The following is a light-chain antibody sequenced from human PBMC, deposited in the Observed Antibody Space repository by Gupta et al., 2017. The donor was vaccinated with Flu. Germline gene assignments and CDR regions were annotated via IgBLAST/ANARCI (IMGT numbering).Light chain of an antibody. CDR2: RAS. CDR3: HQYNSPWT. V-gene: IGKV1-5*03. J-gene: IGKJ1*01. Sequence: DIQMTQSPSTLSASIGDRVTITCRASQTVSIWLAWYQQKPGKAPKLLIYRASKLDSGVPSRFSGSGSETEFTLTISSLQPDDFATYYCHQYNSPWTFGQGTKVEIK. CDR1: QTVSIW.